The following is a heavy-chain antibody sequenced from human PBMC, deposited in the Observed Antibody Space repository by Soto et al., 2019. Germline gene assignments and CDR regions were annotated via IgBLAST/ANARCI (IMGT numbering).Heavy chain of an antibody. V-gene: IGHV1-18*01. Sequence: ASVKVSCKASGYTFTSYGISWVRQAPGQGLEWMGWISAYNGNTNYAQKLQGRVTMTTDTSTSTAYMELRSLRSDDTAVYYCARAPLGYCSSTSCHPKVNNWFDPWGQGTLVTVSS. CDR2: ISAYNGNT. CDR1: GYTFTSYG. D-gene: IGHD2-2*01. CDR3: ARAPLGYCSSTSCHPKVNNWFDP. J-gene: IGHJ5*02.